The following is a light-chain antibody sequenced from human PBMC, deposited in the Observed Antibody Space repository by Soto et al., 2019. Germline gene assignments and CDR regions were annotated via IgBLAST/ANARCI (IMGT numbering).Light chain of an antibody. J-gene: IGKJ1*01. V-gene: IGKV3-15*01. CDR2: GAS. Sequence: EIVMTQSPATLSVSPGGIATLSFSASQSISDTLAWYQQKPGQAPRLLIYGASTRAPGFPARFSGSGSGTDFTLTISSLQFEDFAVYYCQQYNNWPWTFGQGTKVDIK. CDR1: QSISDT. CDR3: QQYNNWPWT.